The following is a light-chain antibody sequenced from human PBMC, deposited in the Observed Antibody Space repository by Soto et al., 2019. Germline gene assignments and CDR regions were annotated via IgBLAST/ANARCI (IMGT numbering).Light chain of an antibody. Sequence: SYELTQPPSVSVAPGQTARITCGGNRIGSKSVHRFQQKPGQAPVLVVHDDSDRPSGIPERFSGSNSGGTATLTISRVEAGDEADYYCQVWDSRDDHRVFGGGTKLTVL. V-gene: IGLV3-21*02. CDR2: DDS. J-gene: IGLJ2*01. CDR1: RIGSKS. CDR3: QVWDSRDDHRV.